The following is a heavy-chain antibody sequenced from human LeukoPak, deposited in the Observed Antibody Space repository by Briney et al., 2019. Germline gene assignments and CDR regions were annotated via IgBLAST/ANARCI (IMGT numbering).Heavy chain of an antibody. CDR1: GGSFSGYY. V-gene: IGHV4-34*01. Sequence: SETLSLTCAVYGGSFSGYYWSWIRQPPGKGLEWIGEINHSGSTNYNPSLKSRVTISVDTSKNQFSLKLSSVTAADTAVYYCARGPDAHYDFWSGYFASTNYYYMDVWGKGTTVTVSS. CDR2: INHSGST. CDR3: ARGPDAHYDFWSGYFASTNYYYMDV. J-gene: IGHJ6*03. D-gene: IGHD3-3*01.